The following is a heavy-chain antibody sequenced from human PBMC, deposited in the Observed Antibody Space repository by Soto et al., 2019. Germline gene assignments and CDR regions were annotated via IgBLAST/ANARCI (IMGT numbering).Heavy chain of an antibody. CDR3: ARDGAPGPTMIVVVPWIDY. D-gene: IGHD3-22*01. CDR1: GYTFTSYG. CDR2: ISAYNGNT. J-gene: IGHJ4*02. V-gene: IGHV1-18*04. Sequence: QVQLVQSGAEVKKPGASVKVSCKASGYTFTSYGITWVRQAPGQGLEWMGWISAYNGNTNYAQKLQGRVTMTTDTSTSTAYMELRSLRSYDTAVYYCARDGAPGPTMIVVVPWIDYWCQGTLVSFSS.